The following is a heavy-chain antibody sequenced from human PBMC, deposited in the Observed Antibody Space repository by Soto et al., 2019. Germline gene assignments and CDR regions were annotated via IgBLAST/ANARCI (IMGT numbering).Heavy chain of an antibody. D-gene: IGHD3-3*01. Sequence: EVQLLESGGGLVQPGGSLRLSCAASGFTFSSYAMSWVRQAPGKGLEWVSAISGSGGSTYYADSVKGRFTISRDNSKNTLYLQMNSLRAEDTAVYYCAKSMSTSTIFGVVINDYYYMDVWGKWTTVTVSS. CDR2: ISGSGGST. J-gene: IGHJ6*03. CDR1: GFTFSSYA. CDR3: AKSMSTSTIFGVVINDYYYMDV. V-gene: IGHV3-23*01.